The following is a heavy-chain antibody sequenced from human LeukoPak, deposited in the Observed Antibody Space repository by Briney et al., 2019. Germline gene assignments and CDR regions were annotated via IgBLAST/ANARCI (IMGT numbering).Heavy chain of an antibody. CDR1: GYSFTSYW. D-gene: IGHD1-26*01. CDR2: IYPGDSDT. CDR3: ARGGDSGSYHNWFDP. Sequence: GESLKISCKGSGYSFTSYWIGWVRQMPGKGLEWMGIIYPGDSDTRYSPSFQGQVTISADKSISTAYLQWSSLKASDAAMYYCARGGDSGSYHNWFDPWGQGTLVTVSS. V-gene: IGHV5-51*01. J-gene: IGHJ5*02.